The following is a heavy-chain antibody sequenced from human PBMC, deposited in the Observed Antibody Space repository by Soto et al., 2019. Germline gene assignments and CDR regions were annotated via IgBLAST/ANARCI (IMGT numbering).Heavy chain of an antibody. J-gene: IGHJ4*02. CDR2: TYYRSNWRH. D-gene: IGHD6-19*01. V-gene: IGHV6-1*01. Sequence: SRTLSITCAISGESVSSNTAAWNWIRSSPSRGLEWLGRTYYRSNWRHDYAVSVKSRITVNPDTSKNHFSLQLSSVTPDDTAVYYCARGVAGSGFDLWGQGTLVTVSS. CDR3: ARGVAGSGFDL. CDR1: GESVSSNTAA.